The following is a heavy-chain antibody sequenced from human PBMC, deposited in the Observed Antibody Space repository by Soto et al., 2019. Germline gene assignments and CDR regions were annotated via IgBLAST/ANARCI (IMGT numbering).Heavy chain of an antibody. CDR3: VRRVSGNYNY. D-gene: IGHD1-7*01. CDR2: ISSNGGTT. Sequence: EVQLAESGGNMVQPGGSLRLSCVASGFTFNNYDMHWVRQAPGKGLEYVSSISSNGGTTYYGNSVKCRFTISRDNSKNTLYLKMGSLRPEDMAVYYCVRRVSGNYNYCGQGTLVPVSS. J-gene: IGHJ4*02. CDR1: GFTFNNYD. V-gene: IGHV3-64*01.